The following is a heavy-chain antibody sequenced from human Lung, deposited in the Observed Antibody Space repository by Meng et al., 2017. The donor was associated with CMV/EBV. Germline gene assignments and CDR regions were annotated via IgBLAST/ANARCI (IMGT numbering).Heavy chain of an antibody. CDR3: TTLSTAGPEYFDY. Sequence: AASGFTFVKYAMHWVRQAPGKGMEWVADSIDDGSNKEYADTVRGRFTISRDNSKKILYLEVNTPTTEDTAVYYCTTLSTAGPEYFDYWGQGTLVTVSS. CDR2: SIDDGSNK. V-gene: IGHV3-30*04. CDR1: GFTFVKYA. J-gene: IGHJ4*02. D-gene: IGHD6-13*01.